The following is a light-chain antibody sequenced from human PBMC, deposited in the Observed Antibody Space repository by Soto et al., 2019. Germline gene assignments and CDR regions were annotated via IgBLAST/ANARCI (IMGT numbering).Light chain of an antibody. Sequence: EIVWTQSPATLSLSPGERATLSCRASQSVSTYLAWYQQKPGQAPRLLIYDAFNRAPGVPARFRGSGSGTALTLTISGLEHEDFSVYYCQQRDKWPITFGQGTRLEI. CDR2: DAF. CDR3: QQRDKWPIT. CDR1: QSVSTY. V-gene: IGKV3-11*01. J-gene: IGKJ5*01.